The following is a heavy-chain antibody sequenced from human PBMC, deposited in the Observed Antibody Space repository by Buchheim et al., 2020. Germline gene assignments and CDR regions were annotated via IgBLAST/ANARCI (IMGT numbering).Heavy chain of an antibody. CDR2: INQDGSEK. V-gene: IGHV3-7*01. D-gene: IGHD5-24*01. CDR1: GFTFSSYW. Sequence: EVQLVESGGGLVQPGGSLRLSCAASGFTFSSYWMTWVRQAPGKGLEWVANINQDGSEKHYVDSLKGRFTISRDNAKKSLYLQMDSLRVEDTAIYYCARDPVRGDRYNHDFWGQGTL. CDR3: ARDPVRGDRYNHDF. J-gene: IGHJ4*02.